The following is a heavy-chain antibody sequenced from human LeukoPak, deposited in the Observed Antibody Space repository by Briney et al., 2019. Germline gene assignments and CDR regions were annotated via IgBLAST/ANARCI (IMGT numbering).Heavy chain of an antibody. V-gene: IGHV3-9*01. D-gene: IGHD1-26*01. CDR1: GFTFDDYA. J-gene: IGHJ4*02. Sequence: PGGSLRLSCAASGFTFDDYAMHWVRQAPGKGLEWVSGICWNSGSIGYADSVKGRFTISRDNAKNALYLQMNSLRAEDTALYYCARAGAPMYYFDYWGQGTLVTVSS. CDR2: ICWNSGSI. CDR3: ARAGAPMYYFDY.